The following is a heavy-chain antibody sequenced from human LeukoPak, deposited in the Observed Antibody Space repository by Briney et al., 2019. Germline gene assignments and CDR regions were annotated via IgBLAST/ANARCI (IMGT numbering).Heavy chain of an antibody. V-gene: IGHV3-23*01. CDR2: VGGTDGRT. CDR1: GLTFSTYN. Sequence: PGGSLRLSCAASGLTFSTYNMNWVRQAPGKGLEWVSAVGGTDGRTYYADSARGRFTISRDNSKNTLSLQMNSLRVEDTAIYYCARDIELSTWGLGTLVTVSS. J-gene: IGHJ3*01. D-gene: IGHD5-12*01. CDR3: ARDIELST.